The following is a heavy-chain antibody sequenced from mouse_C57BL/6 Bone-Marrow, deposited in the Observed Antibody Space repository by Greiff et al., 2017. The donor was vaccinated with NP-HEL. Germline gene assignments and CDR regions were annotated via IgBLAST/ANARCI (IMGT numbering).Heavy chain of an antibody. CDR2: IDPENGDT. V-gene: IGHV14-4*01. CDR3: TRYDGYDY. J-gene: IGHJ2*01. CDR1: GFNIKDDY. D-gene: IGHD2-3*01. Sequence: EVKVVESGAELVRPGASVKLSCTASGFNIKDDYMHWVKQRPEQGLEWIGWIDPENGDTEYASKFQGKATITADTSSNTAYLQLSSLTSEDTAVYYCTRYDGYDYWGQGTTLTVSS.